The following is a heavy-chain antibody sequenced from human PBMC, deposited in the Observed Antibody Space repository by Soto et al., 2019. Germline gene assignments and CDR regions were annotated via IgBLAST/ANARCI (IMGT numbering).Heavy chain of an antibody. CDR3: ARSLGSLGISLLPLY. J-gene: IGHJ4*02. Sequence: SETLSLTCAVYGGSFSGYYWSWIRQPPGKGLEWIGEINHSGSTNYNPSLKSRVTISVDTSKNQFSLKLSSVTAADTAVYYCARSLGSLGISLLPLYWGQGTLVTVSS. CDR1: GGSFSGYY. CDR2: INHSGST. D-gene: IGHD7-27*01. V-gene: IGHV4-34*01.